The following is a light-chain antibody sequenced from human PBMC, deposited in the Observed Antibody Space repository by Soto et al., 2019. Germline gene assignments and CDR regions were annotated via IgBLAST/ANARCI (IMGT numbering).Light chain of an antibody. Sequence: DIVLTQSPGTLSLSPGERATLSCRASQSVSSSYLAWYQQKPGQAPRLLIYGASSRATGIPDRFSGSGSGTDFTLTISRLEPEDFAVYYCQQYGSSLSITFGQGTRLEIK. V-gene: IGKV3-20*01. CDR1: QSVSSSY. J-gene: IGKJ5*01. CDR2: GAS. CDR3: QQYGSSLSIT.